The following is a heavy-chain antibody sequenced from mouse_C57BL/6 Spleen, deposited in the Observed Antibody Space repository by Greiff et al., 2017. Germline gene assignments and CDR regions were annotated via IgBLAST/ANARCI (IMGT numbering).Heavy chain of an antibody. J-gene: IGHJ4*01. Sequence: EVQLQQSGPELVKPGASVKISCKASGYTFTDYYMTWVKQSHGQSLEWIGDINPNNGGTSYNQKFKGKATLTVDKSSSTAYMELSSLTSEDSAVYYCARVYYYGSSYAMDYWGQGTSVTVSS. D-gene: IGHD1-1*01. V-gene: IGHV1-26*01. CDR3: ARVYYYGSSYAMDY. CDR2: INPNNGGT. CDR1: GYTFTDYY.